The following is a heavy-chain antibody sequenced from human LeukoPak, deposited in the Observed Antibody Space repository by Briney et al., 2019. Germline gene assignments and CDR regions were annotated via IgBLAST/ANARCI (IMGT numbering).Heavy chain of an antibody. CDR1: GGSISSGGYY. J-gene: IGHJ4*02. D-gene: IGHD4-17*01. CDR2: IYYSGST. V-gene: IGHV4-31*03. CDR3: SRGSVITQNSGNFGHDY. Sequence: SETLSLTCTVSGGSISSGGYYWSWIRQHPGKGLEWIGHIYYSGSTYYNPSLKSRVTISVDTSKNQFSLKLSSVTAADTAVYYCSRGSVITQNSGNFGHDYWGQGTLVTVSS.